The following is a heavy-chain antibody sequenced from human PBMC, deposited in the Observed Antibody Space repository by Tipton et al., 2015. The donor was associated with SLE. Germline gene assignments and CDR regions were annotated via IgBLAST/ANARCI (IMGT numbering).Heavy chain of an antibody. Sequence: TLSLTCTVSGGSISSYYWSWIRQPPGKGLEWIGYIYYSGSTNYNPSLKSRVTISVDTSKNQFSLKLSSVTAADTAVYYCARASIAVAGAIWYYYGMDVWGQRTTVTVSS. CDR3: ARASIAVAGAIWYYYGMDV. V-gene: IGHV4-59*08. J-gene: IGHJ6*02. D-gene: IGHD6-19*01. CDR2: IYYSGST. CDR1: GGSISSYY.